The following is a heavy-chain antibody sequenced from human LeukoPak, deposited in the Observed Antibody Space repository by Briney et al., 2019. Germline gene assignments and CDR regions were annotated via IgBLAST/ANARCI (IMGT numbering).Heavy chain of an antibody. J-gene: IGHJ4*02. D-gene: IGHD2-2*01. V-gene: IGHV3-23*01. CDR2: ISGSGGST. CDR1: GFTFSSYA. CDR3: AKVAKYCSSTSCLKGFDY. Sequence: PGGSLILSCAASGFTFSSYAMSWVRQAPGKGLEWVSAISGSGGSTYYADSVKGRFTISRDNSKNTLYLQMNSLRAEDTAVYYCAKVAKYCSSTSCLKGFDYWGQGTLVTVSS.